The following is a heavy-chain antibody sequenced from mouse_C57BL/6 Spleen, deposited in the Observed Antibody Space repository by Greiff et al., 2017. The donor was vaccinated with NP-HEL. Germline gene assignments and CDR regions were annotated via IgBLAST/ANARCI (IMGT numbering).Heavy chain of an antibody. V-gene: IGHV1-26*01. CDR2: INPNNGGT. Sequence: VQLQQSGPELVKPGASVKISCKASGYTFTDYYMNWVKPSHGKSLEWIGDINPNNGGTSYNQKFKGKATLTVDKSSSTAYMELRSLTSEDSAVYYCARGDLLPAWFAYWGQGTLVTVSA. D-gene: IGHD2-10*01. CDR1: GYTFTDYY. J-gene: IGHJ3*01. CDR3: ARGDLLPAWFAY.